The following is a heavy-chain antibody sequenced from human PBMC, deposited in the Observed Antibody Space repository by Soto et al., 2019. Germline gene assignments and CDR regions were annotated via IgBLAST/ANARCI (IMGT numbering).Heavy chain of an antibody. V-gene: IGHV1-8*01. Sequence: QVQLVQSGAEVKKPGASVKVSCKASGYTFTSYDINWVRQATGQGLEWMGWNPNSGNTGYAQKFQGRVTMTRNTSKSTAYMELSSLRSEDTAVYSLARSQRQAGYCISSSWKARRAFDIWGQGTMVTVSS. CDR1: GYTFTSYD. CDR2: NPNSGNT. D-gene: IGHD2-2*01. J-gene: IGHJ3*02. CDR3: ARSQRQAGYCISSSWKARRAFDI.